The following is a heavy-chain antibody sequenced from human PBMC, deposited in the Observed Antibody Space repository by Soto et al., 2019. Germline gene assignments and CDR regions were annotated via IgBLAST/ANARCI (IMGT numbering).Heavy chain of an antibody. V-gene: IGHV4-59*08. D-gene: IGHD6-13*01. CDR3: ARQLIAVAGFFDY. CDR2: IYYSGST. J-gene: IGHJ4*02. CDR1: GGSISSYY. Sequence: SETLSLTCTVSGGSISSYYWSWIRQPPGKGLEWIGYIYYSGSTNYNPSLKSRVTISVDTSKNQFSLKLSSVTAADTAVYYCARQLIAVAGFFDYWGQGTLVTVSS.